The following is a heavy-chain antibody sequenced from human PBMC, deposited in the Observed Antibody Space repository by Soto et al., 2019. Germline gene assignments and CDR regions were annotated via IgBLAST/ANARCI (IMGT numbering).Heavy chain of an antibody. CDR3: PRDPPWAQQPPEGRRSDP. Sequence: SSVKVSCKASGATFTSYAISWVRHAPVQGLEWMGWIIPIFATANYAQKFQGSVTITADESTSTAYMELSSLRAEDTAVYYCPRDPPWAQQPPEGRRSDPWG. CDR1: GATFTSYA. J-gene: IGHJ5*02. V-gene: IGHV1-69*13. D-gene: IGHD6-13*01. CDR2: IIPIFATA.